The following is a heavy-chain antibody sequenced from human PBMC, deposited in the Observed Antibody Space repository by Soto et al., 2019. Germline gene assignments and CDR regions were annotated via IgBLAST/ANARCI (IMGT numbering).Heavy chain of an antibody. Sequence: QLQLQESGPRLVKPSETLSLICTVSGASISGSFRWGWIRQPPGQGLEWIGTLYSGNTYFNSSLQSRVAISVDTSKNQFSLKLNSVTATDTAVYYCASSSSGFEIHYWGQGTLVTVSS. D-gene: IGHD5-12*01. J-gene: IGHJ4*02. V-gene: IGHV4-39*01. CDR3: ASSSSGFEIHY. CDR1: GASISGSFR. CDR2: LYSGNT.